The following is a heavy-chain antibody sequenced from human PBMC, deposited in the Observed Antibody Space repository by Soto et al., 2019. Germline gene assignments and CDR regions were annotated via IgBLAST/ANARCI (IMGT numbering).Heavy chain of an antibody. V-gene: IGHV3-30*18. CDR2: ISYDGSNK. D-gene: IGHD3-10*01. Sequence: QVQLVESGGGVVQPGRSLRLSCAASGFIFSRYGMHWVRQAPGKGLEWVAVISYDGSNKYYAESVKGRFIISRDKSENTLYLQMNSLRAEDTAVYYCAKDLGSGKTYYYYAMDVWGQGTTVTVSS. J-gene: IGHJ6*02. CDR1: GFIFSRYG. CDR3: AKDLGSGKTYYYYAMDV.